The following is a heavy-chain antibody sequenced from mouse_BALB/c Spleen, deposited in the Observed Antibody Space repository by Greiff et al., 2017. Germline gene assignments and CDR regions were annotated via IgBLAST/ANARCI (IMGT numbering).Heavy chain of an antibody. CDR3: ARRRSSQGVTATNFDV. V-gene: IGHV5-17*02. D-gene: IGHD1-2*01. CDR2: ISSGSSTI. Sequence: EVKLVESGGGLVQPGGSRKLSCAASGFTFSSFGMHWVRQAPEKGLEWVAYISSGSSTIYYADTVKGRFTISRDNPKNTLFLQMTSLRSEDTAMYYCARRRSSQGVTATNFDVWGAGTTVTVSS. CDR1: GFTFSSFG. J-gene: IGHJ1*01.